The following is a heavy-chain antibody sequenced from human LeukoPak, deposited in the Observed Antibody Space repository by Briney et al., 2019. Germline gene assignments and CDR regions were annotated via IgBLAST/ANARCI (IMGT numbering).Heavy chain of an antibody. D-gene: IGHD3-16*01. V-gene: IGHV1-18*01. CDR3: ARDLYGDSYVLDY. CDR2: ISAYNGDR. J-gene: IGHJ4*02. CDR1: GYTFTSYA. Sequence: GASVKVSCKTFGYTFTSYAISWVRQAPGQGLEWMGWISAYNGDRKYAQKFQGRVTMTTDTSTRIVYMDLRSLTSDDTAMYFCARDLYGDSYVLDYWGQGTLVTVSS.